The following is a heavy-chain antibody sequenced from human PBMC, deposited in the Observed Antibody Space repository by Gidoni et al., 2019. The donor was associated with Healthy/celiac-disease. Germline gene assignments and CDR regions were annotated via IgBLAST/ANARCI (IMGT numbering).Heavy chain of an antibody. CDR3: ARDLRLGAFDI. CDR1: GGSISSGSYY. D-gene: IGHD3-16*01. V-gene: IGHV4-61*02. J-gene: IGHJ3*02. Sequence: QVQLQESGPGLVKPSQTLSLTCTVSGGSISSGSYYWSWIRQPAGKGLEWIGRIYTSGSTNYNPSLKSRVTISVDTSKNQFSLKLSSVTAADTAVYYCARDLRLGAFDIWGQGTMVTVSS. CDR2: IYTSGST.